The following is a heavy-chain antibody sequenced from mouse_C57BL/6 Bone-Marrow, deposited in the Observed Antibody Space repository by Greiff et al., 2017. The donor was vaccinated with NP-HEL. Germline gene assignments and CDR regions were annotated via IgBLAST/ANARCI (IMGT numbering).Heavy chain of an antibody. J-gene: IGHJ4*01. D-gene: IGHD1-1*01. V-gene: IGHV1-84*01. CDR1: GYTFTDYY. CDR2: IYPGSGNT. CDR3: ARGYGSSYHYYAMDY. Sequence: LMESGPELVKPGASVKISCKASGYTFTDYYINWVKQRPGQGLEWIGWIYPGSGNTKSNEKFKGKATLTVDTSSSTAYMQLRSLTSEDSAVYFCARGYGSSYHYYAMDYWGQGTSVTVSS.